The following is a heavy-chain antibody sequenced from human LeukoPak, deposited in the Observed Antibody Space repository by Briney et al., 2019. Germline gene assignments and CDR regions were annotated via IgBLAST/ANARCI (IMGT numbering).Heavy chain of an antibody. Sequence: SETLSLTCSVSGGSGNTGSYYWSWIRQPPGKGLAWIGYIYYTGSTKYNPSLKSRVTILVDTAKNQFSLKLSSVTAADTAVYYCARNHVVVTAIRFYPWGQGTLVTVSS. CDR3: ARNHVVVTAIRFYP. CDR2: IYYTGST. CDR1: GGSGNTGSYY. D-gene: IGHD2-21*02. V-gene: IGHV4-61*01. J-gene: IGHJ5*02.